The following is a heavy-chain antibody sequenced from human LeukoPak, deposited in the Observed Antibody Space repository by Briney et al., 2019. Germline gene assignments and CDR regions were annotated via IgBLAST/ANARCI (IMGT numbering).Heavy chain of an antibody. CDR3: ARSITMIPLDAFDI. CDR1: GGSISSSSYY. Sequence: PSETLSLTCTVSGGSISSSSYYWGWIRQPPEKGLEWIGSIYYSGSTYYNPSLKSRVTISVDTSKNQFSLKLSSVTAADTAVYYCARSITMIPLDAFDIWGQGTLVTVSS. D-gene: IGHD3-22*01. CDR2: IYYSGST. J-gene: IGHJ3*02. V-gene: IGHV4-39*01.